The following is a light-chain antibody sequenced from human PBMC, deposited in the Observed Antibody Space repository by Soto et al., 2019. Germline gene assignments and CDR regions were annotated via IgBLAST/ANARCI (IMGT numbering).Light chain of an antibody. V-gene: IGKV1-33*01. Sequence: DIQMTQSPSSLSASVGDRVTITCRASQDISNYLNWYQQRPGKAPKLLIYDASNLERGVPSRFSGTRSGTHFTSAITSLQPEDVATYYCQQSDSLPITFGQGTRLEIK. CDR3: QQSDSLPIT. CDR2: DAS. CDR1: QDISNY. J-gene: IGKJ5*01.